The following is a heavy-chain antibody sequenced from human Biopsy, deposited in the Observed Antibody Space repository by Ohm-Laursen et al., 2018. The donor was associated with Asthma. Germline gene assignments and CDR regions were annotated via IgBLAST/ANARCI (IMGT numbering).Heavy chain of an antibody. D-gene: IGHD6-19*01. Sequence: PGTLSLTCTVSGGSIISSSWWSWVRQTPGKGLEWIGEIYHSGPTNYNPSLKSRVTISVDKSKNQLSLKLTSVTAADTAVYYCAKIYDRLVLYGMDVWGQGTTVTVSS. CDR1: GGSIISSSW. CDR3: AKIYDRLVLYGMDV. J-gene: IGHJ6*02. CDR2: IYHSGPT. V-gene: IGHV4-4*03.